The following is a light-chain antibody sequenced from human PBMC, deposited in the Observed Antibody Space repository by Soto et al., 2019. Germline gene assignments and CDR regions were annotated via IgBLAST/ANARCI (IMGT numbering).Light chain of an antibody. V-gene: IGLV1-44*01. Sequence: QSVLTQPPSASGTPGQRVTISCSGSSYNVGGNPVNWYQHVPTTAPKLLIYTNTQRPSGVPDRFSGSKSGTSASLAISGLQSEDEADYYCASWDDSLNGPVFGTGTKLTVL. CDR2: TNT. J-gene: IGLJ1*01. CDR1: SYNVGGNP. CDR3: ASWDDSLNGPV.